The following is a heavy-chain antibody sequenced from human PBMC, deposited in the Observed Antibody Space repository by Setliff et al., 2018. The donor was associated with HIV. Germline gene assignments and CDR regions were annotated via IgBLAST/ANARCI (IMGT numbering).Heavy chain of an antibody. Sequence: PSETLSLTCTVSGGTISNSYYYWGWIRQSTGKGLAWIGNVYYSGSTYFNPSLRNRVSISVDTSKNQFSLKLSSVTAADTALYYCARRLPVAWADYGPAGYFDPWGQGTLVTVS. V-gene: IGHV4-39*01. J-gene: IGHJ5*02. CDR1: GGTISNSYYY. CDR3: ARRLPVAWADYGPAGYFDP. CDR2: VYYSGST. D-gene: IGHD4-17*01.